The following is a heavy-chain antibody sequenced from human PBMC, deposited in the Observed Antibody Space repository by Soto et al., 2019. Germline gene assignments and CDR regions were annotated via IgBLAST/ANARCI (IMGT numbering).Heavy chain of an antibody. CDR1: GFNFNNYG. CDR2: VSKSDYT. V-gene: IGHV3-21*01. J-gene: IGHJ4*02. D-gene: IGHD2-2*01. CDR3: AREDSIIIPAVSDF. Sequence: SLRLSCAVSGFNFNNYGINWVRQAPGKGLEWVSSVSKSDYTYYSDSVKGRFTISRDNAKNSVSLQMNTLRAEDTAVYYCAREDSIIIPAVSDFWGQGTLVTVSS.